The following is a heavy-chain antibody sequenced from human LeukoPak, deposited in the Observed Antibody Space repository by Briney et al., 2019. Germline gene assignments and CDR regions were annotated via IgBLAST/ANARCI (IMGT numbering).Heavy chain of an antibody. D-gene: IGHD3-22*01. Sequence: GGSLRLSCAASGFTFSSYWMSWVRQAPGKGLEWVANIKQDGSEKYYVDSVKGRFTISRGNAKNSLYLQMNSLRAEDTAVYYCARDVTHTYYYDSSGYRAGFDYWGQGTLVTVSS. CDR1: GFTFSSYW. CDR3: ARDVTHTYYYDSSGYRAGFDY. J-gene: IGHJ4*02. CDR2: IKQDGSEK. V-gene: IGHV3-7*01.